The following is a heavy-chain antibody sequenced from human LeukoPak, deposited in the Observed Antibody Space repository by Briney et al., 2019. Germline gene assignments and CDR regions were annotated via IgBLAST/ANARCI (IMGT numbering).Heavy chain of an antibody. V-gene: IGHV4-39*01. J-gene: IGHJ4*02. D-gene: IGHD6-6*01. Sequence: SETLSLTCNVSGGPISRIPYYWGWIRQPPGKGLEWIGTIYHSGSTYYNPSLNSQLTSSVDTSKNQFSLKLTSVTAADTAVYYCASYSSSFVYWGQGTLVTVSS. CDR2: IYHSGST. CDR1: GGPISRIPYY. CDR3: ASYSSSFVY.